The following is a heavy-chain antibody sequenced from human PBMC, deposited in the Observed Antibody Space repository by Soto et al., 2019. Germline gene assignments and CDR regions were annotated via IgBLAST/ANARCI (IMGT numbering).Heavy chain of an antibody. CDR2: ISAYNGNT. V-gene: IGHV1-18*01. Sequence: QVQLVQSGAEVKKPGASVKVSCKASGYTFTNYGISWVRQAPGQGLEWMGWISAYNGNTKYAQKLQGRVTMTTDTXTXTXXMELRSLRSDDTDVYYCARGVGSGSYYNQYNWFDPWGQGTLVTVFS. J-gene: IGHJ5*02. CDR1: GYTFTNYG. CDR3: ARGVGSGSYYNQYNWFDP. D-gene: IGHD3-10*01.